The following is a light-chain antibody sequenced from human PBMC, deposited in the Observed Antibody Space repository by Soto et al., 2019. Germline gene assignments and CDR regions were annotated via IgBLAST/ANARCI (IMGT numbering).Light chain of an antibody. CDR3: QQSYSTPWT. V-gene: IGKV1-39*01. CDR2: DVS. Sequence: DIQMTQFPSSLSASVGDRVTVTCRASQSINTYLYWYQQRPGKAPKLLIYDVSRLQGGVLSRFSGSGSGTDFTLTITSLQPEDFATYYCQQSYSTPWTFGQGTKVEIK. J-gene: IGKJ1*01. CDR1: QSINTY.